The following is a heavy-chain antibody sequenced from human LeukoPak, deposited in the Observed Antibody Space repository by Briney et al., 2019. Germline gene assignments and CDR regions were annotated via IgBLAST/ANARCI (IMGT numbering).Heavy chain of an antibody. J-gene: IGHJ4*02. CDR1: GFTFSSYW. Sequence: GGSLRLSCAASGFTFSSYWMHWVRQAPGKGRVWVSRINSDGSSTSYADSVKGRFTISRDNAKNTLYQQMNSLRAEDTAVYYCARDPPYGGNSEEADYWGQGTLVTVSS. D-gene: IGHD4-23*01. CDR3: ARDPPYGGNSEEADY. CDR2: INSDGSST. V-gene: IGHV3-74*01.